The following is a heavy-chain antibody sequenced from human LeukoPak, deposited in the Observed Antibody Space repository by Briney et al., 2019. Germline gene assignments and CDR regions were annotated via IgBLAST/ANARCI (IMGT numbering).Heavy chain of an antibody. J-gene: IGHJ4*02. CDR2: IYSGGST. CDR1: GFTVSSNY. CDR3: ARDNYDSSGYLYFDY. V-gene: IGHV3-53*05. D-gene: IGHD3-22*01. Sequence: GGSLRLSCAASGFTVSSNYMSWVRQAPGKGLEWVSVIYSGGSTYYADSVKGRFTISRDNSKNTLYLQMNSLRAEDTAVYYCARDNYDSSGYLYFDYWGQGTLVTVSS.